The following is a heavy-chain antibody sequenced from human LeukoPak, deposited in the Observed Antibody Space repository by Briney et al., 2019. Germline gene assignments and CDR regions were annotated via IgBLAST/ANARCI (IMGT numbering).Heavy chain of an antibody. Sequence: SRRSLRLSCAASGFTFSSYGMHWVRQAPGKGLEWVAVIWYDGGNKYYADSVKGRFTISRDNSKNTLYLQMNSLRAEDTAVYYCAKEYERLGELSFDYWGQGTLVSVSS. J-gene: IGHJ4*02. CDR1: GFTFSSYG. CDR2: IWYDGGNK. CDR3: AKEYERLGELSFDY. D-gene: IGHD3-16*02. V-gene: IGHV3-33*06.